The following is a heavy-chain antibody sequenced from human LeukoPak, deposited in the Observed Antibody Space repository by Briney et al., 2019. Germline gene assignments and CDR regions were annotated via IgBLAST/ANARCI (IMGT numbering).Heavy chain of an antibody. Sequence: GGSLRLSCAASGFTVSSNYMSWVRQAPGKGLEWVSVIYSGGSTYYADSVKGRFTISRDNSKNTLYLQMNSLRAEDTAVYYCARVREDYYDSSGYFDYWGQGTLVSVSS. D-gene: IGHD3-22*01. CDR3: ARVREDYYDSSGYFDY. CDR1: GFTVSSNY. V-gene: IGHV3-53*01. CDR2: IYSGGST. J-gene: IGHJ4*02.